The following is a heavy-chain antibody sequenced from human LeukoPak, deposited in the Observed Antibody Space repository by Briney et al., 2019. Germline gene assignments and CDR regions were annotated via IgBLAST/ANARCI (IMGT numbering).Heavy chain of an antibody. J-gene: IGHJ6*03. CDR2: IGTAGDT. D-gene: IGHD2/OR15-2a*01. V-gene: IGHV3-13*01. CDR3: ARGNSTLMDV. CDR1: GFTFSSYD. Sequence: GRSLRLSCAASGFTFSSYDMHWVRQATGKGLEWVSAIGTAGDTYYPGSVMGRFTISRENAKNSLYLQMNSLRAGDTAVHYCARGNSTLMDVWGKGTTVTVSS.